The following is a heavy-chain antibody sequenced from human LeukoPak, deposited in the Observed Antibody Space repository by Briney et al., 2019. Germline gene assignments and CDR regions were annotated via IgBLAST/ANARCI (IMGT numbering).Heavy chain of an antibody. CDR2: IVPVLGTT. CDR1: GGTISTYE. J-gene: IGHJ4*02. CDR3: AVRLNYSDNNNYLKY. D-gene: IGHD3-22*01. V-gene: IGHV1-69*11. Sequence: ASLKVSCRASGGTISTYEISWVPQVPGPGLKRMGRIVPVLGTTNYAQKVQGRVTLTEEDSTGTGYMEFSSLGSEERVVYYVAVRLNYSDNNNYLKYWGQGTLVSVSS.